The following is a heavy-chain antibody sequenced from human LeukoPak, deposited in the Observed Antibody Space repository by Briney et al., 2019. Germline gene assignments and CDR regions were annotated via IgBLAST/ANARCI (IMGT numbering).Heavy chain of an antibody. Sequence: PSETLSLTCGVSGYSISSGYYWGWIRQPPGKGLEWIGTIYHNGGTFYNSSLKSRVTVSVDTPKNQFSLKVNSATAADTAVYYCARHSGSTGLDYWGQGTLVTVSS. D-gene: IGHD1-26*01. J-gene: IGHJ4*02. CDR3: ARHSGSTGLDY. CDR2: IYHNGGT. CDR1: GYSISSGYY. V-gene: IGHV4-38-2*01.